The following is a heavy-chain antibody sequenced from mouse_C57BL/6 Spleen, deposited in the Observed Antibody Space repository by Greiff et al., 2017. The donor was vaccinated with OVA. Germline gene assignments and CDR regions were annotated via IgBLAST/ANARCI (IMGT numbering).Heavy chain of an antibody. D-gene: IGHD3-2*02. CDR1: GFTFSDYY. J-gene: IGHJ3*01. Sequence: EVMLVESGGGLVQPGGSLKLSCAASGFTFSDYYMYWVRQTPEKRLEWVAYISNGGGSTYYPDTVKGRFTISRDNAKNTLYLQMSRLKSEDTAMYYCATDSSGYVPAYWGQGTLVTVSA. CDR2: ISNGGGST. CDR3: ATDSSGYVPAY. V-gene: IGHV5-12*01.